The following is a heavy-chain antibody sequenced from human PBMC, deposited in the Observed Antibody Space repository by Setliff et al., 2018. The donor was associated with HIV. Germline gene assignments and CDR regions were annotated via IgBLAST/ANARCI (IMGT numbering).Heavy chain of an antibody. CDR2: ISANNGKT. D-gene: IGHD6-13*01. J-gene: IGHJ6*02. CDR3: ARVGHSSSYHYYGMDV. Sequence: ASVKVSCKASGYIFTNYGFSWVRQAPGQGLEWMGWISANNGKTKYAQNVQDRVTITTDENRSTAYMELNSLRPEDTGVFYCARVGHSSSYHYYGMDVWGQGTTVTVSS. CDR1: GYIFTNYG. V-gene: IGHV1-18*01.